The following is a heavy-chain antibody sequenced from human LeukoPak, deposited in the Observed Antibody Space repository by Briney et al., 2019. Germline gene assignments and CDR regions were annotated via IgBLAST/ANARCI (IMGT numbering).Heavy chain of an antibody. D-gene: IGHD3-16*01. CDR1: GYTFTGYY. Sequence: GASVKVSCKASGYTFTGYYMHWVRQAPGQGLEWMGWINPNSGGTNYAQKFQGRVTMTRDTSISTAYMELSRLRSDDTAVYYCARDLELRMQSYAFDIWGQGTMVTVSS. J-gene: IGHJ3*02. CDR2: INPNSGGT. CDR3: ARDLELRMQSYAFDI. V-gene: IGHV1-2*02.